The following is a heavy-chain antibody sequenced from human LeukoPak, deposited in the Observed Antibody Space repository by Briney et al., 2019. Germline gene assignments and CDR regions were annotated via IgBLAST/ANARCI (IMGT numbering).Heavy chain of an antibody. Sequence: ASVKVSCKASGYTFTGYYMHWVRQAPGQGLEWMGWINLNSGGTNYAQKFQGWVTMTRDTSISTAYMELSRLRSDDTAVYYCARGAIVVPDYYYYYGMDVWGQGTTVTVSS. CDR3: ARGAIVVPDYYYYYGMDV. CDR2: INLNSGGT. V-gene: IGHV1-2*04. CDR1: GYTFTGYY. D-gene: IGHD1-26*01. J-gene: IGHJ6*02.